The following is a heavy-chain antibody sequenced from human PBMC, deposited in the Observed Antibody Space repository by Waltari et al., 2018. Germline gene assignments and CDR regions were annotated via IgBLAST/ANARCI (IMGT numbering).Heavy chain of an antibody. D-gene: IGHD3-22*01. V-gene: IGHV3-30*03. J-gene: IGHJ4*02. CDR2: ISRDEKNT. CDR3: AREDYYDRGRIGANFDY. CDR1: GFTFPSYV. Sequence: QVQLVESGGGVVQPGGSLSLPCAASGFTFPSYVIQWFRQAPGKGLEWVAVISRDEKNTYYADSVKGRFTVSRDNSKNTIYLQMNSLKTEDTAVYYCAREDYYDRGRIGANFDYWGQGTLVTVSS.